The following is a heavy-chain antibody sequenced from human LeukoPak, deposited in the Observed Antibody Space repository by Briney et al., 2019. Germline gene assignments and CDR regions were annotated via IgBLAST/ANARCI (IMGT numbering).Heavy chain of an antibody. V-gene: IGHV1-2*02. D-gene: IGHD3-9*01. CDR1: GYNFAVFY. Sequence: GASVRVSCTASGYNFAVFYMHWVRQAPGHGLEWMGWINPNSGGTNYAQTFQVRVTVTSDPTMSTAYMELTRLPSDDRAMFYCRRSKSHVLTGSPDYWGQGTLVTVPS. J-gene: IGHJ4*02. CDR3: RRSKSHVLTGSPDY. CDR2: INPNSGGT.